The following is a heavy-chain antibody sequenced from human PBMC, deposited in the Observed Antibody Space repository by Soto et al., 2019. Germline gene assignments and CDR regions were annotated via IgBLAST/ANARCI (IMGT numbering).Heavy chain of an antibody. CDR2: IYYSGST. V-gene: IGHV4-39*01. CDR3: ARHCGFGYSYDSRGYSRWSEV. CDR1: GDSISSGSYY. Sequence: PSETLSLTCTVSGDSISSGSYYWGWIRQPPGKGLEWIGSIYYSGSTYYNPSLKSRVTISVDASKNQFSLRLSSVTAADTAVYYSARHCGFGYSYDSRGYSRWSEVWGEATQVTVSS. D-gene: IGHD3-22*01. J-gene: IGHJ1*01.